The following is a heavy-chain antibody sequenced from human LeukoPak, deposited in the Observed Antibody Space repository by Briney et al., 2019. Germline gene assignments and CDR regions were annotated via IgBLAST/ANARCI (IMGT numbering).Heavy chain of an antibody. V-gene: IGHV3-21*01. CDR2: ISSSSSYI. D-gene: IGHD2-2*01. CDR1: GFTFSSYS. J-gene: IGHJ4*02. CDR3: AREGDIVVVPADLDY. Sequence: GGSLRLSCAASGFTFSSYSMNWVRQAPGKGLEWVSSISSSSSYIYYADSVKGRFTISRVNAKNSLYLQMSSLRAEDTAVYYCAREGDIVVVPADLDYWGQGTLVTVSS.